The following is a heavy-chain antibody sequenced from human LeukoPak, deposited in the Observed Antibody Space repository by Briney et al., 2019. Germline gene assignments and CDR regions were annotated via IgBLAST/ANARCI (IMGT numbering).Heavy chain of an antibody. Sequence: GGSLRLSCAASGFTLSSYSMNWVRQAPGKGLEWVSSISSSSSYIYYADSVKGRFTISRDNAKNSLYLQMNSLRAEDTAVYYCACARGSWGRGSSDDYWGQGTLVTVSS. D-gene: IGHD3-16*01. CDR2: ISSSSSYI. V-gene: IGHV3-21*01. CDR1: GFTLSSYS. J-gene: IGHJ4*02. CDR3: ACARGSWGRGSSDDY.